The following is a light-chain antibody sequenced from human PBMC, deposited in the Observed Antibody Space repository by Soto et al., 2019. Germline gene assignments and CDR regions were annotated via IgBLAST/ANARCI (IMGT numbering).Light chain of an antibody. J-gene: IGLJ1*01. CDR1: SSDVGSYNL. V-gene: IGLV2-23*01. CDR3: CSYAGSSTLGV. CDR2: EGS. Sequence: QSALTQPASVSGSPGQSITISCTGTSSDVGSYNLVSWYQQHPGKAPKLMIYEGSKRPSGVSNRFSGSKSGNTASLTIPGLQAEDEADYYCCSYAGSSTLGVFGTGTKLTVL.